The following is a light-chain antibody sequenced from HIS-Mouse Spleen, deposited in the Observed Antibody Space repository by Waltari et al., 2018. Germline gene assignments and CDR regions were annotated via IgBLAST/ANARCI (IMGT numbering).Light chain of an antibody. Sequence: QSALTQPASVSGSPGQSITISCTGTSSDVGGYNYVSWYQQHPGKAPKLMIYDVSNRPSGFSRRFSGSKSGNTASLTISGLQAEDEADYYCSSYTSSSTYVFGTGTKVTVL. J-gene: IGLJ1*01. V-gene: IGLV2-14*03. CDR1: SSDVGGYNY. CDR3: SSYTSSSTYV. CDR2: DVS.